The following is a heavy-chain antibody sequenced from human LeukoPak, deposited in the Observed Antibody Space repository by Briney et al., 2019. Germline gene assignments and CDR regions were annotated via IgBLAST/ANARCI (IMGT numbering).Heavy chain of an antibody. D-gene: IGHD3-10*01. Sequence: ASVKVSCKASGYTFTNYGISWVRQAPGQGLEWMGWISAYTGNTNYAQNFQGRVTMTTDTSTSTAFMELSSLRSEDTAVYYCARSGDFGSLYSETCCWGQGTLVTVSS. CDR3: ARSGDFGSLYSETCC. J-gene: IGHJ4*02. CDR2: ISAYTGNT. V-gene: IGHV1-18*01. CDR1: GYTFTNYG.